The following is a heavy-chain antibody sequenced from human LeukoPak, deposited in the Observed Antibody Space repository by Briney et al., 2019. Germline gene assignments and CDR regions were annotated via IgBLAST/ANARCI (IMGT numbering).Heavy chain of an antibody. CDR2: IYYDGST. CDR1: GDSISRSSYY. V-gene: IGHV4-39*01. CDR3: ARHVRYYDSSGFAFDY. Sequence: PSETLSLTCSVSGDSISRSSYYWGWIRQPPGEGLEWIGTIYYDGSTYYNPSLKSRVTISVDTSKNQFSLKLSSVTAADTAVYYCARHVRYYDSSGFAFDYWGQGTLVTVSS. J-gene: IGHJ4*02. D-gene: IGHD3-22*01.